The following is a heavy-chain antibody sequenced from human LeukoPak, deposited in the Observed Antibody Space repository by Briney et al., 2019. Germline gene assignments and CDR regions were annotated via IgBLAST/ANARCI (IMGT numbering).Heavy chain of an antibody. CDR1: GFTFSSYA. CDR3: ARSGDVGAFDI. V-gene: IGHV3-23*01. J-gene: IGHJ3*02. D-gene: IGHD1-26*01. Sequence: GGSLRLSCAASGFTFSSYAMSWVRQVPGKGLEWVSAISSSGGSIYYADSVKDRFTISRDNSKNSLYLQMNSLRAEDTAVYYCARSGDVGAFDIWGQGTMVTVSS. CDR2: ISSSGGSI.